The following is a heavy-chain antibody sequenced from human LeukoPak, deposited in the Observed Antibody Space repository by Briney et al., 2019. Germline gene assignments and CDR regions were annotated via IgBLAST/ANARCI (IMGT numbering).Heavy chain of an antibody. J-gene: IGHJ4*02. CDR3: ARGRSYYDSSGRHDF. CDR1: GFTFTSYE. V-gene: IGHV1-8*01. Sequence: ASVKVSCKASGFTFTSYEINWVQQATGQGLEWMGWVNPSNGNTIYAPKFQVRVTLTRDTSISTAYLELSSLTSEDTAVYFCARGRSYYDSSGRHDFWGQGTLVTVSS. D-gene: IGHD3-22*01. CDR2: VNPSNGNT.